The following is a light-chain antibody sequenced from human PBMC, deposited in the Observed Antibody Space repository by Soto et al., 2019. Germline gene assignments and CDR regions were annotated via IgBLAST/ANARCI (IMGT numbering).Light chain of an antibody. CDR3: QQYYSYPWT. V-gene: IGKV1-17*01. Sequence: DIQMTQSPSSLSASVGDRVTITCRASQGIRNDLSWYQQKSGKAPKRLIYAASTLQSGVPSRFSGSGSGTDFTLTISCLQSEDFATYYCQQYYSYPWTFGQGTKVDIK. CDR1: QGIRND. CDR2: AAS. J-gene: IGKJ1*01.